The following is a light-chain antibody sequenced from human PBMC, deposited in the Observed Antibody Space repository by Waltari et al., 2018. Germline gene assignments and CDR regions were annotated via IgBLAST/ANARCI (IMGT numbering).Light chain of an antibody. Sequence: DAVMTQSPLSLPVTLGQPASISCRSSQSLVFSDGNIYLNWFQQGPGQFQRRLIYKVSNRDSGVPDRFSGSGSGTDLTLKISRVEAEDVGGVYYCMQATHWPYTFGQGTKLEIK. CDR3: MQATHWPYT. CDR2: KVS. J-gene: IGKJ2*01. V-gene: IGKV2-30*01. CDR1: QSLVFSDGNIY.